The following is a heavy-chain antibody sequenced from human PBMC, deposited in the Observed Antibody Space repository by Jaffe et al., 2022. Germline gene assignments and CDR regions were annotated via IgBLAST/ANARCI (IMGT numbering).Heavy chain of an antibody. CDR3: ARGRPQYSSSRLYYFDY. CDR2: INHSGST. J-gene: IGHJ4*02. CDR1: GGSFSGYY. D-gene: IGHD6-6*01. Sequence: QVQLQQWGAGLLKPSETLSLTCAVYGGSFSGYYWSWIRQPPGKGLEWIGEINHSGSTNYNPSLKSRVTISVDTSKNQFSLKLSSVTAADTAVYYCARGRPQYSSSRLYYFDYWGQGTLVTVSS. V-gene: IGHV4-34*01.